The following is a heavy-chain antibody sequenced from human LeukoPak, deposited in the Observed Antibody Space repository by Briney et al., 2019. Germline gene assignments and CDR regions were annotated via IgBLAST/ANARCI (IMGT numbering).Heavy chain of an antibody. J-gene: IGHJ4*02. D-gene: IGHD3-10*01. CDR1: GYTFTGYY. Sequence: GASVKVSCKASGYTFTGYYMHWVRQAPGQGLEWMGWINPNSGGTNYAQKFQGRVTVTRDTSISTAYMELSRLRSDDTAVYYCARDIFGSGSYYSHYWGQGTLVTVSS. V-gene: IGHV1-2*02. CDR2: INPNSGGT. CDR3: ARDIFGSGSYYSHY.